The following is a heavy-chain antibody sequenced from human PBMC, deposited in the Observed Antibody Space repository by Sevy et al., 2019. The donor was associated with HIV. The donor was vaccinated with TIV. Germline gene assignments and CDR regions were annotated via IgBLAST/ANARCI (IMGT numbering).Heavy chain of an antibody. D-gene: IGHD3-22*01. J-gene: IGHJ4*02. CDR3: TRVHSVCYPFDY. CDR2: IYSSGRT. V-gene: IGHV3-53*01. Sequence: GVSLRLSCAASGFSVSSNYMSWVRQAPGKGLEWVSLIYSSGRTYYGDSVKGRFTISRDDSKNTLYLQMNSVRAEDTALYYCTRVHSVCYPFDYWGQGSLVTVSS. CDR1: GFSVSSNY.